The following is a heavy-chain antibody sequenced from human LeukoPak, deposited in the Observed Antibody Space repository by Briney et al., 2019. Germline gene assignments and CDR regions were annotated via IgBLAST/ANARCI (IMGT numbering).Heavy chain of an antibody. Sequence: GESLKISCKGSGYSFTSYWIGWVRQMPGKGLEWMGIICPGDSDTRYSPSFQGQVTISADKSISTAYLQWSSLKASDTAMYYCARPLNYCSSTSCYFDYWGQGTLVTVSS. J-gene: IGHJ4*02. CDR2: ICPGDSDT. CDR1: GYSFTSYW. D-gene: IGHD2-2*01. V-gene: IGHV5-51*01. CDR3: ARPLNYCSSTSCYFDY.